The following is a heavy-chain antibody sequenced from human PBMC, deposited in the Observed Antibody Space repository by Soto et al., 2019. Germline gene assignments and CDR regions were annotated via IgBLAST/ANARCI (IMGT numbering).Heavy chain of an antibody. D-gene: IGHD3-9*01. J-gene: IGHJ5*02. CDR1: GYTFTSYG. CDR3: ARSYHILTGYSAFDP. CDR2: ISAYNGNT. V-gene: IGHV1-18*01. Sequence: ASVKVSCKASGYTFTSYGISWVRQAPGQGLEWMGWISAYNGNTNYAQKLQGRVTMTTDTSTSTAYMELSSLRSEDTALYYCARSYHILTGYSAFDPWGQGTLVTVSS.